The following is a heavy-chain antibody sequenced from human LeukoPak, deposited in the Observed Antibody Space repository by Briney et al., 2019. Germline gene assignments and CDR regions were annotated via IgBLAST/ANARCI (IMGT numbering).Heavy chain of an antibody. Sequence: GGSLRLSCAASEFTFSSFEMNWVRQAPGKGLEWVSYISGSGSTIYYADSVKGRFTISRDNAKNSLYLQMNSLRAEDTAVYYCAELGITMIGGVWGKGTTVTISS. V-gene: IGHV3-48*03. D-gene: IGHD3-10*02. J-gene: IGHJ6*04. CDR1: EFTFSSFE. CDR2: ISGSGSTI. CDR3: AELGITMIGGV.